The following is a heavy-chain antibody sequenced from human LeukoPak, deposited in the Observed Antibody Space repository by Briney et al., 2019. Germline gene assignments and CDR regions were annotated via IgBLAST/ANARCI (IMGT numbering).Heavy chain of an antibody. V-gene: IGHV1-18*01. CDR1: GYTFTSYG. Sequence: ASVKVSCKASGYTFTSYGISWVRQAPGQGLEWMGWISAYNGNTNYAQKLQGRVTMTTDTSTSTAYMELRSLRSDDTAVYYCARSTPPAYYYDSSGYYLGEYFQHWGQGTLVTVSS. D-gene: IGHD3-22*01. CDR3: ARSTPPAYYYDSSGYYLGEYFQH. CDR2: ISAYNGNT. J-gene: IGHJ1*01.